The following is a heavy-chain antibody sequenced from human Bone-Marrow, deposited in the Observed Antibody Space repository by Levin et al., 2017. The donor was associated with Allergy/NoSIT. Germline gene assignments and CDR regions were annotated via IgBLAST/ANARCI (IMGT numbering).Heavy chain of an antibody. CDR1: GFTFSSYE. Sequence: GGSLRLSCAASGFTFSSYEMNWVRQAPGKGPEWVSYISSSGSTIYYADSVKGRFTISRDNAKNSLYLQMNSLRAEDTAVYYCARLSSDSSGYYYYYGMDVWGQGTTVTVSS. CDR2: ISSSGSTI. V-gene: IGHV3-48*03. CDR3: ARLSSDSSGYYYYYGMDV. D-gene: IGHD3-22*01. J-gene: IGHJ6*02.